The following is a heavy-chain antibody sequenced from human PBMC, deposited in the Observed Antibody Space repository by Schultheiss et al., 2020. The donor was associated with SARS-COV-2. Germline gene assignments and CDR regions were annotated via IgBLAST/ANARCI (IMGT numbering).Heavy chain of an antibody. Sequence: SCAASGFTFSSYAMHWVRQAPGKGLEWVAVIWYDGSNKYYADSVKGRFTISRDNSKNTLYLQMNSLRAEDTAVYYCARSAGGSFYYGMDVWGQGTTVTVSS. V-gene: IGHV3-33*08. CDR2: IWYDGSNK. D-gene: IGHD1-26*01. CDR3: ARSAGGSFYYGMDV. CDR1: GFTFSSYA. J-gene: IGHJ6*02.